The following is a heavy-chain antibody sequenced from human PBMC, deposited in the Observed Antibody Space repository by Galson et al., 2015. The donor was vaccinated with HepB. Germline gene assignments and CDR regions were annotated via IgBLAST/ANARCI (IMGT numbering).Heavy chain of an antibody. CDR1: GYTFTNYV. V-gene: IGHV1-18*04. Sequence: SVKVSCKASGYTFTNYVITWVRQAPGQGLEWMGWISAYNGSTKYXQKIQGRVTMTTDTSTSTAYMELRSLRSDDTAVYYCARDLVVGSNFWTTFYFYYGMDVWGQGTTVTVSS. D-gene: IGHD3/OR15-3a*01. CDR2: ISAYNGST. J-gene: IGHJ6*02. CDR3: ARDLVVGSNFWTTFYFYYGMDV.